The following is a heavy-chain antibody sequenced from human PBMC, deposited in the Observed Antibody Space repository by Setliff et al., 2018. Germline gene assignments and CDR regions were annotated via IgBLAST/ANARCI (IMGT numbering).Heavy chain of an antibody. CDR2: ISHTGST. Sequence: SETLSLTCVVDGMSFSEHYWAWIRQSPGKGLEWIGEISHTGSTNYNPSLKSRVTMSVDTSKNQFSLKLSSVTAADTAVYFCAKGGTYRYFDYWGQGTLVTVSS. CDR1: GMSFSEHY. J-gene: IGHJ4*02. D-gene: IGHD2-15*01. V-gene: IGHV4-34*01. CDR3: AKGGTYRYFDY.